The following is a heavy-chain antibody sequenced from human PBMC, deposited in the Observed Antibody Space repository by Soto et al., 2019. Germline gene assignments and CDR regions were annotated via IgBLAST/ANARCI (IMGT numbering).Heavy chain of an antibody. CDR1: GGSVNTYY. V-gene: IGHV4-39*01. Sequence: QLQLQESGPGLVKPSETLSLTCTVSGGSVNTYYLGWIRQPPGKGLEWIASIYYSGGTYYNPSLRSGVILSADTSKNQFSLKLNSVTAADTAVYYCARGRGVGGSWFCDYWGQGTLVTVSS. CDR3: ARGRGVGGSWFCDY. CDR2: IYYSGGT. D-gene: IGHD6-13*01. J-gene: IGHJ4*02.